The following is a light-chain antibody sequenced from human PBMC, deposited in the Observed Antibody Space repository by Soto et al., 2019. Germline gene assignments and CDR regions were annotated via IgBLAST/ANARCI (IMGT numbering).Light chain of an antibody. CDR3: AAWDDSLSGPVV. CDR2: RNY. CDR1: SSNIGSNY. Sequence: QAVVTQPPSASGTPGQRVTISCSGSSSNIGSNYVYWYQQLPGTAPKLLIYRNYQRPSGVPDRFSGSRSGTSASLAISGLRSEDEADYYCAAWDDSLSGPVVFGGGTQLTVL. V-gene: IGLV1-47*01. J-gene: IGLJ2*01.